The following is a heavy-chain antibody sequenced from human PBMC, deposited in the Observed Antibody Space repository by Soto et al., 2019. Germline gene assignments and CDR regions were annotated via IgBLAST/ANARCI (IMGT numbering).Heavy chain of an antibody. CDR2: SSYNGGT. Sequence: SETLSLTCTVSTDSSSFTNSYWGWIRQPPGKGPQWIGSSSYNGGTFYNPSLKGRVVISFDTSKKQSSLQVTSVTAADTAVYFCARHRIEVVWRGFDFWGQGSPVTVSS. CDR1: TDSSSFTNSY. J-gene: IGHJ4*02. V-gene: IGHV4-39*01. D-gene: IGHD3-10*01. CDR3: ARHRIEVVWRGFDF.